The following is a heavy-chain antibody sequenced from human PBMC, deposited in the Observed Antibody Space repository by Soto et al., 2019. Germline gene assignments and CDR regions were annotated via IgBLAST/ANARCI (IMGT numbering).Heavy chain of an antibody. CDR1: GFTFSSYE. CDR3: LGDLHETLGTDGPPVAN. V-gene: IGHV3-48*03. Sequence: EMQLVESGGGLVQPGGSLRLSCAASGFTFSSYEMHWVRQAPGKGLEWISYISSTGSDTHYADSVKGRFTMSRDNTKNSVSLPMSRLRAEDTAVYYCLGDLHETLGTDGPPVANWGQGTQVTVSS. J-gene: IGHJ4*02. CDR2: ISSTGSDT. D-gene: IGHD2-15*01.